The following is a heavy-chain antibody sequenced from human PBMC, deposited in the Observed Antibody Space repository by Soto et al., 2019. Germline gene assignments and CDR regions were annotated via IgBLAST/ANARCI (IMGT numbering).Heavy chain of an antibody. D-gene: IGHD2-21*02. Sequence: GGAWRLCCAASGFTFSSYWMHCVRQGPGKGLVWVSRANNDESTTSYADPVKGRFTISRDNAKNTLYLQMSSLRIEDTALYYCVCFECGRTAVVTAMQANGYWGQGT. J-gene: IGHJ4*02. CDR1: GFTFSSYW. V-gene: IGHV3-74*01. CDR2: ANNDESTT. CDR3: VCFECGRTAVVTAMQANGY.